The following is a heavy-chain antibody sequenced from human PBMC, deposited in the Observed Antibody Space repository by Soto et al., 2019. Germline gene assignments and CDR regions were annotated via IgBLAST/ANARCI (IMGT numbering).Heavy chain of an antibody. CDR2: IIPIFGTA. D-gene: IGHD3-10*01. CDR3: ASTIGLWFGELIPEDVYCYGMDV. Sequence: QVQLVQSGAEVKKPGSSVKVSCKASGGTFSSYAISWVRHAPGQGLELMGGIIPIFGTANYAQKFQGRVTITEDESTSTAYMELSSMGSEYTAVYYCASTIGLWFGELIPEDVYCYGMDVCGQGTTVTVSS. CDR1: GGTFSSYA. J-gene: IGHJ6*02. V-gene: IGHV1-69*01.